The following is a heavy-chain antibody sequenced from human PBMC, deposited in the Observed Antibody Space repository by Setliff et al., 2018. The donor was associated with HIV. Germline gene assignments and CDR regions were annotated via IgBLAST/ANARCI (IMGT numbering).Heavy chain of an antibody. CDR1: GDSIGTYY. CDR3: ARARILGGVLS. V-gene: IGHV4-59*01. J-gene: IGHJ5*02. D-gene: IGHD7-27*01. CDR2: FYYGGST. Sequence: SSETLSLTCSVSGDSIGTYYWHRIRQTPGKRLEWSGFFYYGGSTGYNPALKNRVAISVDTSRNRVSLKLTSGIAADKAVYSCARARILGGVLSWGRGALVTVSS.